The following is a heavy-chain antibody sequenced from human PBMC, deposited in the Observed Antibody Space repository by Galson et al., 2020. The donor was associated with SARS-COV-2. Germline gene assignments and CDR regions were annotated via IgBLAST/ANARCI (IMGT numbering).Heavy chain of an antibody. V-gene: IGHV3-21*01. CDR1: GFTFSSYS. J-gene: IGHJ4*02. Sequence: TGGSLRLSCAASGFTFSSYSMNCVRQAPGKGLEWGSSISSSSSYIYYADSVKGRLTISRNNATNSLYLQTNSLRAEDTAVYYCASEHHTIFIVAASYCGDYWGQGTLVTVSS. CDR3: ASEHHTIFIVAASYCGDY. CDR2: ISSSSSYI. D-gene: IGHD3-3*01.